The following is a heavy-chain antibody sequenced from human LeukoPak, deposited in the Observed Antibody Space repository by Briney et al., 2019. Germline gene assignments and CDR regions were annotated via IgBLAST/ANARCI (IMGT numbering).Heavy chain of an antibody. J-gene: IGHJ4*02. CDR2: ISGSCGST. CDR3: AKNVRALRFLEWAYYFDY. V-gene: IGHV3-23*01. Sequence: GGSLRLSCAASGFTFSSYAMSWVRQAPGKGLEWVSAISGSCGSTYYADSVKGRFTISRDNAKNTLYLQMNSLRAEDTAVYYCAKNVRALRFLEWAYYFDYWGQGTLVTVSS. CDR1: GFTFSSYA. D-gene: IGHD3-3*01.